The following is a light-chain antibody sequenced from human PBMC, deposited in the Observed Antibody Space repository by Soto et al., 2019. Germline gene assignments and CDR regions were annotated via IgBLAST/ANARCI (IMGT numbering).Light chain of an antibody. CDR3: CSFAGSRTYV. CDR1: SSDVGSYNL. J-gene: IGLJ1*01. Sequence: QSVLTQPASVSGSPGQSITISCTGTSSDVGSYNLVSWYQHHPGKAPKLMIYEGSKRPSGVSDRFSGSKSGYTASLTISGLHAEDEADYYCCSFAGSRTYVFGTGTKLTVL. CDR2: EGS. V-gene: IGLV2-23*01.